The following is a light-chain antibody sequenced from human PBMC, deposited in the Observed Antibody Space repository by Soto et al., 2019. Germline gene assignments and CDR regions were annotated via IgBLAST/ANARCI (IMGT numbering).Light chain of an antibody. CDR3: GSYAGNSYV. Sequence: QLVLTQPPSAPGSPGQSVTISCTGTSSDVGNYNSVSWYQQHPGKAPKLMIYEVNKRPSGVPDRFSGSKSGNTASLTVSGLQADDEADYYCGSYAGNSYVFGTGTKLTVL. V-gene: IGLV2-8*01. J-gene: IGLJ1*01. CDR2: EVN. CDR1: SSDVGNYNS.